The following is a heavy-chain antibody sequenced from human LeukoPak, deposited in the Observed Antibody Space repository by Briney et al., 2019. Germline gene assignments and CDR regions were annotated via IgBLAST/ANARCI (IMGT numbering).Heavy chain of an antibody. Sequence: ASVKFSCKASGYTFTSYYMHWVRQAPGQGLEWMGIINPSGGSTSYAQKFQGRVTMTRDTSTSTVYMELSSLRSEDTAVYYCARDSYYDFWSGYYYYMDVWGKGTTVTVSS. J-gene: IGHJ6*03. CDR3: ARDSYYDFWSGYYYYMDV. V-gene: IGHV1-46*01. CDR1: GYTFTSYY. D-gene: IGHD3-3*01. CDR2: INPSGGST.